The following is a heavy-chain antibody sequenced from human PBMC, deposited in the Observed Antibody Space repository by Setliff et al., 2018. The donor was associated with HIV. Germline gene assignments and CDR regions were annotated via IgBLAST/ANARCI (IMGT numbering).Heavy chain of an antibody. Sequence: PSETLSLTCTVFGDSITSGHFYWGWIRQAPGKGLEWIGNILDGRVTFFNPSLRGRVTISVDASKNQVSLNLRSVPAADCAVYHCARPHSGRGGGAYFDPWGQGILVTV. V-gene: IGHV4-39*01. CDR2: ILDGRVT. CDR3: ARPHSGRGGGAYFDP. D-gene: IGHD6-19*01. CDR1: GDSITSGHFY. J-gene: IGHJ5*02.